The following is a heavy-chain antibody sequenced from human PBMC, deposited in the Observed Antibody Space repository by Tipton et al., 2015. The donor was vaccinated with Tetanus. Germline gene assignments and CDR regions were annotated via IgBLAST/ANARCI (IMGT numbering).Heavy chain of an antibody. D-gene: IGHD3-10*01. J-gene: IGHJ6*02. CDR1: GGSISSYY. V-gene: IGHV4-59*01. CDR3: ARWFGEWAYYYGMDV. CDR2: IYYSGST. Sequence: LRLSCTVSGGSISSYYWSWIRQPPGKGLEWIGYIYYSGSTNYNPSLKSRVTISVDTSKNQFSLKLSSVTAADTAVYYCARWFGEWAYYYGMDVWGQGTTVTVSS.